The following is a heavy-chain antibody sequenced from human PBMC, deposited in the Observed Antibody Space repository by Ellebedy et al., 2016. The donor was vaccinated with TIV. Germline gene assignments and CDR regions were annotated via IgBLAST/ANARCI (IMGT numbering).Heavy chain of an antibody. CDR3: ASFDYDVEGYYGLDV. V-gene: IGHV4-59*01. CDR1: GASISTYS. CDR2: FFRGGDT. Sequence: SETLSLTXTVPGASISTYSWTWIRQPPGKGLEWMGYFFRGGDTNYNPSLESRVFMSIDTSRNQFSLSLSSVTAADTGLYFCASFDYDVEGYYGLDVWGQGTTVTVSS. J-gene: IGHJ6*02. D-gene: IGHD3-16*01.